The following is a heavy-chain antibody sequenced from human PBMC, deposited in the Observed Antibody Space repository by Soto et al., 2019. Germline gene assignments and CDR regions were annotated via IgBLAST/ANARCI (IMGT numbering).Heavy chain of an antibody. V-gene: IGHV4-30-2*01. Sequence: SETLSLTCAVSGGSISSGGYSWSWIRQPPGKGLEWIGYIYHSGSTYYNPSLKSRVTISVDRSKNQFSLKLSSVTAADTAVYYCAREKVTMVRGVILDYYGMDVWGQGTTVTVSS. D-gene: IGHD3-10*01. CDR2: IYHSGST. J-gene: IGHJ6*02. CDR1: GGSISSGGYS. CDR3: AREKVTMVRGVILDYYGMDV.